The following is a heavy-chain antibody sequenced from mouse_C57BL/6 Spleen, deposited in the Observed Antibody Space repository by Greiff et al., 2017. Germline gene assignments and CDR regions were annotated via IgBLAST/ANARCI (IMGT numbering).Heavy chain of an antibody. CDR1: GYSITSGYY. J-gene: IGHJ1*03. Sequence: EVQLKESGPGLVKPSQSLSLTCSVTGYSITSGYYWNWIRQFPGNKLEWMGYISYDGSNNYNPSLKNRISITRDTSKNQFFLKLNSVTTEDTATYYCARGWLLRGGYFDVWGTGTTVTVSS. CDR3: ARGWLLRGGYFDV. D-gene: IGHD2-3*01. CDR2: ISYDGSN. V-gene: IGHV3-6*01.